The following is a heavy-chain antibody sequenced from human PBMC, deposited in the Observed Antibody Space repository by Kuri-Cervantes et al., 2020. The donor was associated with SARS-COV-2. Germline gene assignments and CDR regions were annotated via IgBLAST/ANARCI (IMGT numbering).Heavy chain of an antibody. Sequence: GESLKISCAASGFTFSSYWMSWVRQAPGKGLEWVANIKQDGSEKYYVDSVKGRFTISRDNAKNSLYLQMNSLRAEDTAVYYCAKSGRQYDVWGQGTRVTVSS. CDR1: GFTFSSYW. D-gene: IGHD3-10*01. CDR3: AKSGRQYDV. V-gene: IGHV3-7*01. J-gene: IGHJ3*01. CDR2: IKQDGSEK.